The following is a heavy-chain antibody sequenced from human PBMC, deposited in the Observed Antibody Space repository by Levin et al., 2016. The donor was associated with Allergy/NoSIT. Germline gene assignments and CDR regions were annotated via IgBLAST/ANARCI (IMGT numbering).Heavy chain of an antibody. Sequence: WVRQAPGQGLEWMGWINANSGGTNYAQKFQGRVTMTRDTSISTAYMELSRLRSDDTAVYYCAREDIVATTWWGQGTLVTVSS. V-gene: IGHV1-2*02. CDR2: INANSGGT. CDR3: AREDIVATTW. J-gene: IGHJ4*02. D-gene: IGHD5-12*01.